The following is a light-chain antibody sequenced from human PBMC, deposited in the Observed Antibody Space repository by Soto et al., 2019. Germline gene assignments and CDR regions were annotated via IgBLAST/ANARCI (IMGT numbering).Light chain of an antibody. CDR3: CSYTTSNTRQIV. CDR2: DVS. V-gene: IGLV2-14*03. Sequence: QSALTQPASVSGSPGQSITISCTGTSSDVGGYNYVSWYQHHPGKAPKLMIYDVSNRPSGVSNRFSGSKSGNTASLTISGLQPYDEADYYCCSYTTSNTRQIVFGTGTKVTVL. CDR1: SSDVGGYNY. J-gene: IGLJ1*01.